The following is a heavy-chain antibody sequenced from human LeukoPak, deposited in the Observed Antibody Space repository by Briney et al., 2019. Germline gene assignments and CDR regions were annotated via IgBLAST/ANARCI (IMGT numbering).Heavy chain of an antibody. CDR3: ARVIAGRDFDY. J-gene: IGHJ4*02. D-gene: IGHD6-6*01. CDR2: VYYSGST. V-gene: IGHV4-38-2*02. CDR1: GYSINSGYY. Sequence: SETLSLTCTVSGYSINSGYYWGWIRQPPGKGLEWIGSVYYSGSTYYNPSLKSRVTISVDTSKNQFSLKLSSVTAADTAVYYCARVIAGRDFDYWGQGTLVTVSS.